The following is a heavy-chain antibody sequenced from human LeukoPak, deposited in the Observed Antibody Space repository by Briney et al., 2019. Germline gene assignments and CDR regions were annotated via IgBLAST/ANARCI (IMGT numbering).Heavy chain of an antibody. J-gene: IGHJ4*02. D-gene: IGHD2-15*01. V-gene: IGHV3-7*01. CDR3: VRNGGSLDY. CDR2: INLDGTDK. Sequence: GGSLRLSCAASGFSFSHHWMSWVRQAPGKGLEWVASINLDGTDKYYVDAVKGRFTISRDNAKNSLFLEMNSLRATDTAVYYCVRNGGSLDYWGQGTLVTVSS. CDR1: GFSFSHHW.